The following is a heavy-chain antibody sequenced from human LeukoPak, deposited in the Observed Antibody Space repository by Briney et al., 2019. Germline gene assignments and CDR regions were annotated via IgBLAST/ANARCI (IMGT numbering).Heavy chain of an antibody. CDR2: ISGSGGST. Sequence: GGSLRLSCAASGFTFSSYAMSWIRQAPGKGLEWVSAISGSGGSTYYADSVKGRFTISRDNSKNTLYLQMNSLRAEDTAVYYCAKDSKVLRFLEWLLCDYWGQGTLVTVSS. CDR3: AKDSKVLRFLEWLLCDY. V-gene: IGHV3-23*01. D-gene: IGHD3-3*01. J-gene: IGHJ4*02. CDR1: GFTFSSYA.